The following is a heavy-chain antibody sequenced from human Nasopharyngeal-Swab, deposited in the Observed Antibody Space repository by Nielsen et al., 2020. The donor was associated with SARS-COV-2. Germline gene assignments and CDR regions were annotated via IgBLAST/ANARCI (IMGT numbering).Heavy chain of an antibody. J-gene: IGHJ5*02. V-gene: IGHV5-10-1*01. CDR3: ARLERFLEWSNWFDP. Sequence: SCKGSGYSFTSYWISWVRQLPGNGLEWMGRIDPSDSYTNYSPSFQGHVTISADKSISTAYLQWSSLKASDTAMYYCARLERFLEWSNWFDPWGQGTLVTVSS. CDR1: GYSFTSYW. D-gene: IGHD3-3*01. CDR2: IDPSDSYT.